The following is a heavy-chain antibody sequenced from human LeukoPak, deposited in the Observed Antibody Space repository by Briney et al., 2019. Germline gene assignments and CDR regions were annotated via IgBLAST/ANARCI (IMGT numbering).Heavy chain of an antibody. D-gene: IGHD3-3*01. CDR2: ISSSSSYI. J-gene: IGHJ4*02. CDR1: GFTFSSYS. V-gene: IGHV3-21*01. Sequence: GGSLRLSCAASGFTFSSYSMNWVRQAPGKGLEWVSSISSSSSYIYYADSVKGRFTISRDNAKNSLYLQMNSLRAEDTAVYYCARSPPFDFWSGTDYWGQGTLVTVSS. CDR3: ARSPPFDFWSGTDY.